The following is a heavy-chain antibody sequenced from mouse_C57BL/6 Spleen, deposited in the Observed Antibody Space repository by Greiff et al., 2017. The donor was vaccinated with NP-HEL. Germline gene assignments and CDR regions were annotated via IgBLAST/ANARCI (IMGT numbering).Heavy chain of an antibody. D-gene: IGHD1-1*01. V-gene: IGHV3-6*01. J-gene: IGHJ1*03. CDR2: ISYDGSN. Sequence: VQLQQSGPGLVKPSQSLSLTCSVTGYSITSGYYWNWIRQFPGNQLEWMGYISYDGSNNYNPSLNNRISITRDISKNQFFLKLNSVTTEDTATDYWARNYYGSSPWYFDVWGTGTTVTVSS. CDR1: GYSITSGYY. CDR3: ARNYYGSSPWYFDV.